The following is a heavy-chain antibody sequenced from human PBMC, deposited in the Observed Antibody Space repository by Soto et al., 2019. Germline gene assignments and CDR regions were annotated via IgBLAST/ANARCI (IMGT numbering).Heavy chain of an antibody. D-gene: IGHD2-2*01. Sequence: EVQLLESGGGLVQPGGSLRLSCAASGFTFSSYGMTWVRQARGKGLEWVSSISGGGIGTYYPDSAKCRFTISRDNSKNTVYLQVSILRAEDTAVYFCAKGRCNGCDAEKYFYYMDVWGKGTTVTVSS. J-gene: IGHJ6*03. CDR1: GFTFSSYG. CDR3: AKGRCNGCDAEKYFYYMDV. CDR2: ISGGGIGT. V-gene: IGHV3-23*01.